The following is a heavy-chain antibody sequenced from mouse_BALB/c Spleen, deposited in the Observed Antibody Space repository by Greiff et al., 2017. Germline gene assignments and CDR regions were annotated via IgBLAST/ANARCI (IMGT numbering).Heavy chain of an antibody. CDR2: IWAGGST. D-gene: IGHD3-3*01. CDR1: GFSLTSYG. CDR3: ARAIGMGQGLDY. V-gene: IGHV2-9*02. Sequence: VKLVESGPGLVAPSQSLSITCTVSGFSLTSYGVHWVRQPPGKGLEWLGVIWAGGSTNYNSALMSRLSISKDNSKSQVFLKMNSLQTDDTAMYYWARAIGMGQGLDYWGQGTTLTVSS. J-gene: IGHJ2*01.